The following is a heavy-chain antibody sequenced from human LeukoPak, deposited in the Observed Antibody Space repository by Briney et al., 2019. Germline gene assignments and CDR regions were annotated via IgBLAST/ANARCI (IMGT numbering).Heavy chain of an antibody. D-gene: IGHD3-3*01. Sequence: GASVKVSCKVSGYTLTELSMHWVRQAPGKGLEWMGGFDPEDGETIYAQKFQGRVTMTEDTSTDTAYMELSSLRSEDTAVYYCATELAMGFLELAFFDYWGQGTLVTVSS. J-gene: IGHJ4*02. CDR1: GYTLTELS. V-gene: IGHV1-24*01. CDR3: ATELAMGFLELAFFDY. CDR2: FDPEDGET.